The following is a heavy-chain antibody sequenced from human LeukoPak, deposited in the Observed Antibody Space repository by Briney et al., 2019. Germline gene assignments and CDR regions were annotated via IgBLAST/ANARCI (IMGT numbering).Heavy chain of an antibody. CDR2: ISPNSGGT. D-gene: IGHD2/OR15-2a*01. V-gene: IGHV1-2*02. CDR3: ARGIYSYSTPFDY. Sequence: GASVKVSCKASGYTFSAYYMHGVRQAPGQGLEWMGWISPNSGGTNYAQKLQGGVTMIRDRNISTVYMELYRLGSDDTAVYYCARGIYSYSTPFDYWGQGTQVTVSS. CDR1: GYTFSAYY. J-gene: IGHJ4*02.